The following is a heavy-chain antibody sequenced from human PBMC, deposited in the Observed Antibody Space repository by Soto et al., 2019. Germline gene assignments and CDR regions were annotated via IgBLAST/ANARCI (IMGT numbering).Heavy chain of an antibody. D-gene: IGHD6-13*01. V-gene: IGHV2-5*02. J-gene: IGHJ5*02. Sequence: QITLKESGPTLVKPTQTLTLTCTFSGFSLSTTGVGVGWIRQPPGKALEWLALIYWDGEKRYSPSLKSRLTITKDTPKNQVVLTMTNMDPVDTATYYCAHRPWYAFEPWGQGILVTVSS. CDR1: GFSLSTTGVG. CDR2: IYWDGEK. CDR3: AHRPWYAFEP.